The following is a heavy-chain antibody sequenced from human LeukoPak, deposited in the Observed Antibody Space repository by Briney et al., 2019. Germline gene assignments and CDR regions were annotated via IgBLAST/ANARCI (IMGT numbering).Heavy chain of an antibody. CDR2: IYESGST. J-gene: IGHJ4*02. CDR3: ARGRIGGPKAPFDY. CDR1: GGSVTSYGYY. Sequence: PPETLSLTCTVSGGSVTSYGYYWNWIRQPPGKGLESIGHIYESGSTTYNPSLKSRVTISVDTSKKQFSLRLSSVTAADTAVYYCARGRIGGPKAPFDYWGQGTLVTVSS. V-gene: IGHV4-61*08. D-gene: IGHD3-16*01.